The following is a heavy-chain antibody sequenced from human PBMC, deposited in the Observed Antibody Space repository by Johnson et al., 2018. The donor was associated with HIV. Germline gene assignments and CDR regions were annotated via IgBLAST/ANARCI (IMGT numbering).Heavy chain of an antibody. CDR2: IYSGGST. CDR1: GFTVTTKY. V-gene: IGHV3-66*04. Sequence: VYLVESGGGVVQPGGSLRLSCAASGFTVTTKYMSWVRQAPGKGLEWVSVIYSGGSTYYADSVKGRFTISRDTSKNTLYFQMNGLRAEDTAVYYCAKQNRGACDIWGKGTMVTVSS. J-gene: IGHJ3*02. CDR3: AKQNRGACDI.